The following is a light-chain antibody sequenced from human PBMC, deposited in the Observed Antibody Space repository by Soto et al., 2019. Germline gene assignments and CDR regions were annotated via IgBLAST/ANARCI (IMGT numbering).Light chain of an antibody. J-gene: IGKJ1*01. Sequence: DIPMTQSPSTLSASVGDRVTITCRASQSISSWLAWYQQKPGKAPKVLIYKASSLESGVPSRFSGSGSGTEFTLTISSLQPDDFATYYCQQYNSYWTFGQGTKVEI. CDR1: QSISSW. CDR2: KAS. CDR3: QQYNSYWT. V-gene: IGKV1-5*03.